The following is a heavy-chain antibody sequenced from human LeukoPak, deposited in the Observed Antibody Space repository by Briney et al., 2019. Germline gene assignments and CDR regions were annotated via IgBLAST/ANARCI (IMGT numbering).Heavy chain of an antibody. V-gene: IGHV4-39*01. D-gene: IGHD4-17*01. J-gene: IGHJ3*02. CDR1: GGSISSSSYY. Sequence: SETLSLTCTVSGGSISSSSYYWDWIRQPPGKGLEWIGSIYYSGSTYYNPSLKSRVTISVDTSKNQFSLKLSSVTAADTAVYYCATDYGDRDAFDIWGQGTMVPVSS. CDR2: IYYSGST. CDR3: ATDYGDRDAFDI.